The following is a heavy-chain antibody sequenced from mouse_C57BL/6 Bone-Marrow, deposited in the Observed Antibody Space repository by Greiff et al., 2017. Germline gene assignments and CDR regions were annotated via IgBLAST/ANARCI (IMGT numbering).Heavy chain of an antibody. J-gene: IGHJ3*01. CDR3: ARWGYEAWFAY. V-gene: IGHV1-19*01. D-gene: IGHD2-3*01. CDR1: GYTFTDYY. Sequence: VQLKQSGPVLVQPGASVKMSCKASGYTFTDYYMNWVKQSHGKSLEWIGVINPYNGGTSYNQKVKGKATLTVDKSSSTAYMELNSLTSEDSAVYYCARWGYEAWFAYWGQGTLVTVSA. CDR2: INPYNGGT.